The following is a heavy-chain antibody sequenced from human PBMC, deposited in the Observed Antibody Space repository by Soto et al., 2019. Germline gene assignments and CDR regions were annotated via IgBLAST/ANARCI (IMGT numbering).Heavy chain of an antibody. D-gene: IGHD3-10*01. CDR2: INHSGST. CDR3: ARHVLSGSGNYFYFGMDV. J-gene: IGHJ6*02. V-gene: IGHV4-34*01. Sequence: SETLSLTFAGYGGSFSGYYWTWIRQPPGTGLEWIGEINHSGSTNYNPSLKSRVTISVDTSKNQFSLKLTSVTAADTAVYYCARHVLSGSGNYFYFGMDVWGQGTTVT. CDR1: GGSFSGYY.